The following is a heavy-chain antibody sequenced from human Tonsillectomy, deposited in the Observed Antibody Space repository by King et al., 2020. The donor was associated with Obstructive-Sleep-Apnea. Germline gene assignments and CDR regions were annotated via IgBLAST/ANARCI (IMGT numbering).Heavy chain of an antibody. CDR2: TYYRSKWYN. D-gene: IGHD3-16*01. V-gene: IGHV6-1*01. Sequence: HVQLQQSGPGLVKPSQTLSLTCAISGDSVSSNGAAWNWIRQSPSRGFEWLGRTYYRSKWYNNYAVSVKSRITINPDTSKNQSSLHLNSVTPEDTAVYYCARDPSYLHTGFDIWGQGTRVTVSS. CDR3: ARDPSYLHTGFDI. CDR1: GDSVSSNGAA. J-gene: IGHJ3*02.